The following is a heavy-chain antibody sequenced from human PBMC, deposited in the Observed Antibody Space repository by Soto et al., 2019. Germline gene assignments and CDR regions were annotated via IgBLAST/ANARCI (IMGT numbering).Heavy chain of an antibody. CDR1: GFSLSSIGVA. J-gene: IGHJ4*02. CDR2: LYWNDDR. D-gene: IGHD1-26*01. CDR3: AHSASVPCCYYFDS. V-gene: IGHV2-5*01. Sequence: SCPTLVNPTQTLTLTCTFSGFSLSSIGVAVGWIRQPPGKALEWLALLYWNDDRRYSPSLKSRLTITKDTPKNQVVLTMTNMDPADTATYYCAHSASVPCCYYFDSWGQGTLVTVSS.